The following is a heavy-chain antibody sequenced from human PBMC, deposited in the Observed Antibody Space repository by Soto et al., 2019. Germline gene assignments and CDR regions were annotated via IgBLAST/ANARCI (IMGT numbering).Heavy chain of an antibody. CDR3: ARDMGARRSVDY. CDR1: GYTFTSYR. V-gene: IGHV1-18*01. CDR2: ISAYNGNT. J-gene: IGHJ4*02. Sequence: QVQLVQSGAEVKKPGASVKVSCKASGYTFTSYRISWVRQAPGQGLEWMGWISAYNGNTNYGQELQGRVTMTTDTPTSTAYMELRNLRSDDTAVYYCARDMGARRSVDYWGQGTLVTVSS. D-gene: IGHD3-10*01.